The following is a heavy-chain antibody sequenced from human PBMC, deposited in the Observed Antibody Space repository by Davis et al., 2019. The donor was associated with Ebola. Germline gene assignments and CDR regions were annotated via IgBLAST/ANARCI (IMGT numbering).Heavy chain of an antibody. CDR2: ISYDGSNK. Sequence: GESLKISCAASGFTFSSYWMSWVRQAPGKGLAWVAVISYDGSNKYYADSVKGRFTISRDNAKNSLYLQMNSLRGEDTAVYYCARVRSFDYWGQGTLVTVSS. V-gene: IGHV3-30-3*01. CDR1: GFTFSSYW. CDR3: ARVRSFDY. J-gene: IGHJ4*02.